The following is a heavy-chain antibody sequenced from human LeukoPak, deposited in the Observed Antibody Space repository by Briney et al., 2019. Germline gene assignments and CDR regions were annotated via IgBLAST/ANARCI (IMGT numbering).Heavy chain of an antibody. CDR3: VRDYYGSGSYPPFDP. D-gene: IGHD3-10*01. J-gene: IGHJ5*02. Sequence: ASVKVSCKASGYTFTGYYMHWVRQAPGQGLELMGWINPNSGGTHYAQNFQGRVTMTTDTSISTAYMDLSSLRSDDTAIYYCVRDYYGSGSYPPFDPWGHGTLVTVSS. CDR2: INPNSGGT. CDR1: GYTFTGYY. V-gene: IGHV1-2*02.